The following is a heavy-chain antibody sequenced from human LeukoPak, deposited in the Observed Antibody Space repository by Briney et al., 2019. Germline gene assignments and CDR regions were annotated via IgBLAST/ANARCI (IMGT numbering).Heavy chain of an antibody. J-gene: IGHJ4*02. Sequence: GGTLRLSCAASGFTFSSYGMSWVRQAPGKGLEWVSAISGSGGSTYYADSVKGRFTISRDNSKNTLYLQMNSLRAEDTAVYYCARAELAIVFDYWGQGTLVTVSS. D-gene: IGHD3-16*02. CDR1: GFTFSSYG. CDR2: ISGSGGST. V-gene: IGHV3-23*01. CDR3: ARAELAIVFDY.